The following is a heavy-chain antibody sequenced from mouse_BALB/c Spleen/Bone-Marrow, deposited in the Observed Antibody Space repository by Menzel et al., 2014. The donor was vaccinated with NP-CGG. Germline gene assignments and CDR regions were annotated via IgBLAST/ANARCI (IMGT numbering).Heavy chain of an antibody. CDR1: GYTFTSYY. V-gene: IGHV1-53*01. CDR3: AREGDSPFAY. CDR2: INPSNGGT. D-gene: IGHD2-13*01. J-gene: IGHJ3*01. Sequence: VQLQQSGAELVQPGASVKLSCKASGYTFTSYYMYWVKQRPGQGLEWTGEINPSNGGTNFNEKFKSKATLTVDKSSSTAYMQLSSLTSEDSAVYYCAREGDSPFAYWGQGTLVTVSA.